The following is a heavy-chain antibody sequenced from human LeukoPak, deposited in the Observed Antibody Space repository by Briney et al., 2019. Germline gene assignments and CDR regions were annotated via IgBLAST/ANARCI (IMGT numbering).Heavy chain of an antibody. V-gene: IGHV4-39*01. J-gene: IGHJ4*02. CDR1: GGSITSSNYY. D-gene: IGHD7-27*01. CDR2: VYYTGST. Sequence: SETLSLTCTVSGGSITSSNYYWGWIRQPPGKGLEWIGSVYYTGSTYYNPSLKSRVTISVDASKTQFSLNLSSVIAADTAVYYCARRGLGIEVDYWGQGTLVTVSS. CDR3: ARRGLGIEVDY.